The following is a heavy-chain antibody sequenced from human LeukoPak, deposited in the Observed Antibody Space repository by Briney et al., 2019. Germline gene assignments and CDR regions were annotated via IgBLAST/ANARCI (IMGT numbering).Heavy chain of an antibody. CDR1: GYTFSSYD. D-gene: IGHD2-21*01. V-gene: IGHV1-8*01. CDR2: MNPNSGNT. Sequence: ASVKVSCKASGYTFSSYDINWVRQATGQGLEWMGWMNPNSGNTGYAQKFQGRVTMTRSTSISTAYMELSSLRFEDTAVYYCTRSVRNGHIDYWGQGSLVTVSS. CDR3: TRSVRNGHIDY. J-gene: IGHJ4*02.